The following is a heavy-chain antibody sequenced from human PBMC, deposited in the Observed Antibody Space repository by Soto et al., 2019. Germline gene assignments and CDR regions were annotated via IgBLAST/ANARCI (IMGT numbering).Heavy chain of an antibody. CDR3: AKRSLRYFDWLLEVYFDY. Sequence: GGSLRLSCAASGFTFSSYAMSWVRQAPGKGLEWVSAISGSGGSTYYADSVKGRFTISRDNSKNTLYLQMNSLRAEDTAVYYCAKRSLRYFDWLLEVYFDYWGQGTLVTVSS. CDR1: GFTFSSYA. CDR2: ISGSGGST. D-gene: IGHD3-9*01. V-gene: IGHV3-23*01. J-gene: IGHJ4*02.